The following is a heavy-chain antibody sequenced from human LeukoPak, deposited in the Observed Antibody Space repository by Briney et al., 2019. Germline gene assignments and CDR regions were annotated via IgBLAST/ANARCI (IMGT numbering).Heavy chain of an antibody. D-gene: IGHD3-16*01. V-gene: IGHV4-34*01. J-gene: IGHJ3*02. Sequence: SETLSLTCAVYGGSFSGYYWSWIRQPPGKGREWIGEINHSGSTNYNPSLKSRVTISIDTSKNQFSLKLSSVTAADTAVYYCERRSKVRGGGAFDIWGQGTMVTVSS. CDR1: GGSFSGYY. CDR3: ERRSKVRGGGAFDI. CDR2: INHSGST.